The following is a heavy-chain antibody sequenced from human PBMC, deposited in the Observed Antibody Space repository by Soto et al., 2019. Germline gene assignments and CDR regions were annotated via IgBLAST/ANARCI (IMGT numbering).Heavy chain of an antibody. V-gene: IGHV3-48*03. D-gene: IGHD2-21*01. CDR3: AKVAPFILGSPF. J-gene: IGHJ4*02. Sequence: GGSLRLSCTASGFDFSGSEMNWFRQAPGKGLEWVAYITGSGGVMFHADSVRGRFSISRDNAKNSLFLEMSDLTADDTGVYYCAKVAPFILGSPFWGQGTLVTVSS. CDR1: GFDFSGSE. CDR2: ITGSGGVM.